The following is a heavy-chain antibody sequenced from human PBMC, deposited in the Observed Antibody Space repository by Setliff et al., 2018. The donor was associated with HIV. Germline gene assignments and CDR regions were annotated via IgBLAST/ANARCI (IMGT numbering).Heavy chain of an antibody. D-gene: IGHD2-21*01. V-gene: IGHV4-34*01. Sequence: PSETLSLTCAVYGGSFSGYYWSWIRQPPGKGLEWIGEINHSGSTNYNPSLKSRVTISADTSKNQFSLNLSSVTAADTALYYCARHNSHGILGGAGGDFDIWGQGTMVTVSS. J-gene: IGHJ3*02. CDR2: INHSGST. CDR3: ARHNSHGILGGAGGDFDI. CDR1: GGSFSGYY.